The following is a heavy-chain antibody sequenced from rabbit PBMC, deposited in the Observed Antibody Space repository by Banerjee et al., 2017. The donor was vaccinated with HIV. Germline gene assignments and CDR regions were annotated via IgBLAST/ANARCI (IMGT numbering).Heavy chain of an antibody. Sequence: QEQLVESGGGLVQPGGSLKLSCVASGFDFSSNAMCWVRQAPGKGLEWIGIIYAGEGSTDYASWVNGRFTISSDNAQNTVDLQMNSLTAADTATYFCVSYDDYGDRNLWGQGTLVTVS. CDR3: VSYDDYGDRNL. J-gene: IGHJ4*01. CDR2: IYAGEGST. V-gene: IGHV1S47*01. CDR1: GFDFSSNA. D-gene: IGHD2-1*01.